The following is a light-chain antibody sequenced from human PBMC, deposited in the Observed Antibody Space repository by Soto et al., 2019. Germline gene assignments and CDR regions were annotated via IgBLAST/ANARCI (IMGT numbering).Light chain of an antibody. Sequence: DIQMTQSPSTLSASVGDRVTITCRASQRFSTWLAWYQQKPGKAPRLLIYDASSLETGVPSRFSGSGSGTDFTFTISSLQPEDIATYYCQQYDNLLTFGGGTKVEIK. CDR1: QRFSTW. CDR3: QQYDNLLT. V-gene: IGKV1-33*01. J-gene: IGKJ4*01. CDR2: DAS.